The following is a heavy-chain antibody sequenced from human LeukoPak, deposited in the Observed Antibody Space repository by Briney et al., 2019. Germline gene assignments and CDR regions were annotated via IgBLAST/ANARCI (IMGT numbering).Heavy chain of an antibody. CDR2: IQNDGSDK. V-gene: IGHV3-30*02. CDR1: GINFRSSG. J-gene: IGHJ4*02. CDR3: AREGGRAAAGRFDY. Sequence: GESLKISCAASGINFRSSGMHWVRQAPGKGLEWVTFIQNDGSDKSYAASVKGRFTISRDNSKNTVYLHMNSLRADDTALYYCAREGGRAAAGRFDYWGQRTLVTVSS. D-gene: IGHD6-13*01.